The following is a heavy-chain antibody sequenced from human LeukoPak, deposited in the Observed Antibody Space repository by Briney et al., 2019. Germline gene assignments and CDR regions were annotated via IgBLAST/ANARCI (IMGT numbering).Heavy chain of an antibody. CDR3: ASLNYYDSSPVDY. Sequence: PGRSPRLSCAASGFTFSRDGMHWVRQAPGKGLEWVAVIWYDGSKKYYADSVKGRFTISRDNSKSTLYLQMNSLRAEDTAVYYCASLNYYDSSPVDYWGQGTLVTVSS. CDR1: GFTFSRDG. CDR2: IWYDGSKK. V-gene: IGHV3-33*01. D-gene: IGHD3-22*01. J-gene: IGHJ4*02.